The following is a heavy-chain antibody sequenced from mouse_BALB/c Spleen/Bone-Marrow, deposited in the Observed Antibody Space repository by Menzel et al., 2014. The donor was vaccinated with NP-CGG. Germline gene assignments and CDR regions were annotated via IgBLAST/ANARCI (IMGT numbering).Heavy chain of an antibody. D-gene: IGHD2-4*01. Sequence: EVKVVESGGGLVKPGGSLKLSCAASGFTFSDYYMYWVRQTPEKRLEWVATISDGGSYTYYPDSVKRRFTISRDNAKNNLYLQMSSLKSEDTAMYYCARVSYDYFDYWGQGTTITVSS. V-gene: IGHV5-4*02. CDR1: GFTFSDYY. J-gene: IGHJ2*01. CDR2: ISDGGSYT. CDR3: ARVSYDYFDY.